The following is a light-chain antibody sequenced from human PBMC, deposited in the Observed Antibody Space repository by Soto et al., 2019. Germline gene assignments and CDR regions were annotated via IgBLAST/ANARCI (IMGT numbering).Light chain of an antibody. CDR2: GPS. CDR3: QQYGTTPWT. V-gene: IGKV3-20*01. CDR1: QSVSNNY. J-gene: IGKJ1*01. Sequence: EIVLTQSPGTFSLSPGERATLSGMASQSVSNNYLAWYHQKPFRAPRIVISGPSSRATGIPDRFNGSGSGTDFTLTISRLEPEDFAVYYCQQYGTTPWTFGQGTNVEFK.